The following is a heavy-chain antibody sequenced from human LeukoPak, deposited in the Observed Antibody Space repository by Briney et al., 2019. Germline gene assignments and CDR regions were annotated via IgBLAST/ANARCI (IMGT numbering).Heavy chain of an antibody. Sequence: SETLSLTCAVYGGSFSGYYWSWIRQPPGKGLEWIGEINHSGSTNYNPSLKSRVTISVDTSKNQFSLKLSSVTAADTAVYYCARSGTRWLQYFGPFDYWGQGTLVTVSS. CDR1: GGSFSGYY. CDR2: INHSGST. D-gene: IGHD5-24*01. J-gene: IGHJ4*02. CDR3: ARSGTRWLQYFGPFDY. V-gene: IGHV4-34*01.